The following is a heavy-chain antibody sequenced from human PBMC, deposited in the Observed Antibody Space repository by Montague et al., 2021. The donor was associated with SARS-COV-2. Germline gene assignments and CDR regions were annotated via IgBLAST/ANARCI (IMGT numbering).Heavy chain of an antibody. CDR1: GASFSGYY. J-gene: IGHJ6*02. V-gene: IGHV4-34*12. Sequence: SETLSLTCHVYGASFSGYYWSWVRQSPGKGLEWIGEVIHGGTTNYNPSLKGRVTISIDSSNDRFSLRLTSLTAADTGVYYCASGEFFYYGSGNYYRSALDDWGQGTTVTVSS. D-gene: IGHD3-10*01. CDR2: VIHGGTT. CDR3: ASGEFFYYGSGNYYRSALDD.